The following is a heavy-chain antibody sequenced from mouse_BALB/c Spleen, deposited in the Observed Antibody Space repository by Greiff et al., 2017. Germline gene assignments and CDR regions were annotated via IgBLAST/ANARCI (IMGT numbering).Heavy chain of an antibody. J-gene: IGHJ4*01. V-gene: IGHV5-17*02. CDR1: GFTFSSFG. D-gene: IGHD2-10*01. CDR3: ARPYYGNPYYAMDY. CDR2: ISSGSSTI. Sequence: EVQVVESGGGLVQPGGSLKLSCAASGFTFSSFGMHWVRQAPEKGLEWVAYISSGSSTIYYADTVKGRFTISRDNPKNTLFLQMTSLRSEDTAMYYCARPYYGNPYYAMDYWGQGTSVTVSS.